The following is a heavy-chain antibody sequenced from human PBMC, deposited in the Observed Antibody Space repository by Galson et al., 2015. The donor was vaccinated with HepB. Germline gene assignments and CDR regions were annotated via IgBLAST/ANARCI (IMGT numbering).Heavy chain of an antibody. CDR2: ISTSNGNT. J-gene: IGHJ5*02. D-gene: IGHD4-17*01. CDR3: ARDYTMTTRSWFDP. CDR1: GYRFTNYG. V-gene: IGHV1-18*01. Sequence: SVKVSCKASGYRFTNYGINWVRQAPGQGLEWVGWISTSNGNTKYAQKIQDRVTMTTDTSTSTAYMELRSLKSDDTAVYYCARDYTMTTRSWFDPWGQGTLVTVSS.